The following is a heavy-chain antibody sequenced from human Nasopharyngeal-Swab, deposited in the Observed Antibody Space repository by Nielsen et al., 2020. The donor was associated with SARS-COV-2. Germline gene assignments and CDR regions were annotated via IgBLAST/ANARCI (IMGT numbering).Heavy chain of an antibody. CDR2: ISSSSSYI. J-gene: IGHJ5*02. D-gene: IGHD3-3*01. Sequence: GGSLRLSCAASGFTFSSYSMNWVRQAPGKGLEWVSSISSSSSYIYYADSVKGRFTISRDNAKNSLYLQMNSLRAEDTAVYYCARDQGVNYDFWSGYNNWFDPWGQGTLVTVSS. V-gene: IGHV3-21*01. CDR3: ARDQGVNYDFWSGYNNWFDP. CDR1: GFTFSSYS.